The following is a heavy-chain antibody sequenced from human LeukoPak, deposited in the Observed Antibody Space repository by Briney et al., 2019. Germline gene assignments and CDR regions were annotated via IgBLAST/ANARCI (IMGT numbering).Heavy chain of an antibody. J-gene: IGHJ5*02. CDR3: ARGGNGFDP. Sequence: PSETLSLTCTVAGGSISSYYWSWIRQPPGKGLEWIGYTYYSGKTNYNPSLKRQVTMSVDTSKNEFSLNLISVTAAGTAVYYCARGGNGFDPWGQGTLVTVSS. CDR1: GGSISSYY. CDR2: TYYSGKT. D-gene: IGHD3-16*01. V-gene: IGHV4-59*12.